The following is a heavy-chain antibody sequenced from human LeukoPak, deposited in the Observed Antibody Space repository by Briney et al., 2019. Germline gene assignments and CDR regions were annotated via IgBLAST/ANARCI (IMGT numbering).Heavy chain of an antibody. Sequence: SETLSLTCTVSGDSISSYYWSWIRQPPGKGLEWIGYIYYSGSTNYNPSLKSRVTISVDTSKNQFSLKLSSVTAADTAVYYCAREEVVAAMGAFDIWGQGTMVTVSS. V-gene: IGHV4-59*13. CDR2: IYYSGST. D-gene: IGHD2-15*01. CDR1: GDSISSYY. CDR3: AREEVVAAMGAFDI. J-gene: IGHJ3*02.